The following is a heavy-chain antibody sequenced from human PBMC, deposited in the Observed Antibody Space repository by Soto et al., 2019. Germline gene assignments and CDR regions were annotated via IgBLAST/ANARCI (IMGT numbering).Heavy chain of an antibody. CDR3: ASLAPVVVAATAYFDY. D-gene: IGHD2-15*01. CDR2: IIPIFGTA. CDR1: GGTFSSYA. Sequence: SVKVSFKASGGTFSSYAISWVRQAPGQGLEWMGGIIPIFGTANYAQKFQGRVTITADKSTSTAYMELSSLRSEDTAVYYCASLAPVVVAATAYFDYWGQGTLVTVSS. V-gene: IGHV1-69*06. J-gene: IGHJ4*02.